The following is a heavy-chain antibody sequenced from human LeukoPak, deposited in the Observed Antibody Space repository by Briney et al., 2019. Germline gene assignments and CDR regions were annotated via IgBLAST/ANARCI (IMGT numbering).Heavy chain of an antibody. CDR1: GYTFTTYG. D-gene: IGHD3-9*01. J-gene: IGHJ4*02. V-gene: IGHV1-18*01. CDR3: ARYHFDFLAGYYYY. Sequence: ASVKVSCKASGYTFTTYGIRWARQAPGQGLEWMGWISVFNGNKRYAQKFQGRVTSTTDTSTSTAYMEVGSLRSDDTAVYYCARYHFDFLAGYYYYWGQGTLVSVSS. CDR2: ISVFNGNK.